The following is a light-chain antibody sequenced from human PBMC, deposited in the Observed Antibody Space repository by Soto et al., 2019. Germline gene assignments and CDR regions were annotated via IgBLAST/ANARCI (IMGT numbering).Light chain of an antibody. CDR3: HQYNNFWT. CDR1: QSVGGS. CDR2: HTS. J-gene: IGKJ1*01. V-gene: IGKV3-15*01. Sequence: ETVFTQSPGTLSLSPGERATLSCRASQSVGGSLAWYQQRPGQAPRLLVYHTSTRATGIPARFSGSGSGTEFTLTISSLQSEDFGLYYCHQYNNFWTFGQGTKVDIK.